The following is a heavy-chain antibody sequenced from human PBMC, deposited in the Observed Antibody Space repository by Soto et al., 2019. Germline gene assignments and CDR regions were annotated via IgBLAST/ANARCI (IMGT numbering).Heavy chain of an antibody. V-gene: IGHV4-59*01. Sequence: SETLSLTCTVSGGSISNYYWSWIRQSPGKGLEWIANIYHSGTTNYNLSLNGRVSISIDSSKNQVSLRLKSVTAADTAVYYCARGGYRTLAWFDPWGQGTLVTVSS. CDR1: GGSISNYY. D-gene: IGHD5-18*01. J-gene: IGHJ5*02. CDR2: IYHSGTT. CDR3: ARGGYRTLAWFDP.